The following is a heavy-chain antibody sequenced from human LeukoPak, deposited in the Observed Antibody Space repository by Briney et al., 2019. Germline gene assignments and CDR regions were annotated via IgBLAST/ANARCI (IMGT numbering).Heavy chain of an antibody. J-gene: IGHJ4*02. D-gene: IGHD6-19*01. CDR3: ARGAVAGYFDY. CDR1: GFSFSSYS. Sequence: GGCMSLSCAASGFSFSSYSMKWVSQAAGKGLEWVSSISSSSSYIYYADSVKGRFTISRDNAKNSLYLQMNSLRAEDTAVYYCARGAVAGYFDYWGQGTLVTVSS. V-gene: IGHV3-21*01. CDR2: ISSSSSYI.